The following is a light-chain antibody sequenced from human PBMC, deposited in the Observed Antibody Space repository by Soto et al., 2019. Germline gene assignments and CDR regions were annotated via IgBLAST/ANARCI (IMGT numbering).Light chain of an antibody. J-gene: IGLJ2*01. CDR3: ASWDDSLSVPI. Sequence: QSVLTQPPSASGTPGQTVTISCSGSDSNIGSNTVNWYQQFPGTAPKLLIYRNDQRPSGVPDRISGSKSGTSASLAIIGLRSEDEAEYYCASWDDSLSVPIFGGGTKLTVL. V-gene: IGLV1-47*01. CDR1: DSNIGSNT. CDR2: RND.